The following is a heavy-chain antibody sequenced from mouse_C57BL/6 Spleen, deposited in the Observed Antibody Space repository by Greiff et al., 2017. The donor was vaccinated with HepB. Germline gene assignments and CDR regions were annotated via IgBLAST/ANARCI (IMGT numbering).Heavy chain of an antibody. Sequence: QVQLKQPGAELVMPGASVKLSCKASGYTFTSYWMHWVKQRPGQGLEWIGEIDPSDSYTNYNQKFKGKSTLTVDKSSSTAYMQLSSLTSEDSAVYYCARGSSTIVKAMDYWGQGTSVTVSS. D-gene: IGHD2-5*01. J-gene: IGHJ4*01. V-gene: IGHV1-69*01. CDR2: IDPSDSYT. CDR1: GYTFTSYW. CDR3: ARGSSTIVKAMDY.